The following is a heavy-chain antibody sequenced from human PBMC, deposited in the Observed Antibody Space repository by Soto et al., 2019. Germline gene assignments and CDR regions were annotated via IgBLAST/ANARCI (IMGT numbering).Heavy chain of an antibody. CDR1: GFTFSSYS. V-gene: IGHV3-21*01. CDR3: ARDFASIAARPGAFDI. CDR2: ISSSSSYI. J-gene: IGHJ3*02. D-gene: IGHD6-6*01. Sequence: GESLKISCAASGFTFSSYSMNWVRQAPGKGLEWVSSISSSSSYIYYADSVKGRFTISRDNAKNSLYLQMNSLRAEDTAVYYCARDFASIAARPGAFDIWGQGTMVTVSS.